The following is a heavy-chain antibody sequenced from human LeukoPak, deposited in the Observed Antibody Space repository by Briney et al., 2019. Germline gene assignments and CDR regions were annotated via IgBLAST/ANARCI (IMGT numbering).Heavy chain of an antibody. D-gene: IGHD3-3*01. J-gene: IGHJ6*03. Sequence: SGGSLRLSCAASGFTFSNYWMTWVRQPPGEGLEWVADIKQDGSEKLYVNSVRGRFTISRDNAKMSLFLQMNSLRAEDTAVYYCARDNGVVHGVYYMDVWGKGTTVTVS. CDR1: GFTFSNYW. V-gene: IGHV3-7*01. CDR2: IKQDGSEK. CDR3: ARDNGVVHGVYYMDV.